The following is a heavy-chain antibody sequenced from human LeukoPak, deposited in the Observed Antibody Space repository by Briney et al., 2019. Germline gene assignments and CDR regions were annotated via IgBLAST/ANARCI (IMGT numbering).Heavy chain of an antibody. V-gene: IGHV1-18*01. D-gene: IGHD3-22*01. CDR3: AVAYYYDSSGYYYEVY. CDR1: GYTFTSYG. J-gene: IGHJ4*02. CDR2: ISAYNGST. Sequence: GASVKVSCKASGYTFTSYGISWVRQAPGQGLEWMGWISAYNGSTNYAQKLQGRVTMTTDTSTSTAYMELRSLRSDDTAVYYCAVAYYYDSSGYYYEVYWGQGTLVTVSS.